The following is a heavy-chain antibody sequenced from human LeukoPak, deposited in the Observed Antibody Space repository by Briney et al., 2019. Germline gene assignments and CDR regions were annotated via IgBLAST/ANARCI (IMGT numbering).Heavy chain of an antibody. J-gene: IGHJ4*02. Sequence: PGGSLRLSCAASGFSFSNYAMSWVRQAPGKGLEWVSSISSSSSYIYYADSVKGRFTISRDNAKSSLYLQMNSLRAEDAAVYYCARKSLYSSGWDFDYWDQGTLVTVSS. CDR1: GFSFSNYA. CDR2: ISSSSSYI. D-gene: IGHD6-19*01. V-gene: IGHV3-21*01. CDR3: ARKSLYSSGWDFDY.